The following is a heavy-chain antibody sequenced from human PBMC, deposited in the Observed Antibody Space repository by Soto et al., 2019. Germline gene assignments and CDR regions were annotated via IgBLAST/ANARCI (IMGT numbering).Heavy chain of an antibody. CDR1: GFTFGDYA. J-gene: IGHJ3*02. CDR3: TRGPWVYDSSGYRAFDI. V-gene: IGHV3-49*03. D-gene: IGHD3-22*01. CDR2: IRSKAYGGTT. Sequence: GGSLRLSCTASGFTFGDYAISWFRQAPGKGLEWVGFIRSKAYGGTTEYAASVKGRFTISRDDSKSIAYLQMNSLKTEDTAVYYCTRGPWVYDSSGYRAFDIWGQGTMVTVSS.